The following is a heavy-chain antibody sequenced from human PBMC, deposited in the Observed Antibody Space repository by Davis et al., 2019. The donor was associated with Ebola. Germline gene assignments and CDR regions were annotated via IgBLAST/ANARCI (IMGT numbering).Heavy chain of an antibody. CDR3: ARGRRAQQLKDY. CDR1: GGPFTSYT. Sequence: ASVKVSCKASGGPFTSYTLSWVRQAPGQGLEWMGRINPNSGGTNYAQKFQGRVTMTRDTSISTAYMELSRLRSDDTAVYYCARGRRAQQLKDYWGQGTLVTVSS. V-gene: IGHV1-2*06. J-gene: IGHJ4*02. D-gene: IGHD6-13*01. CDR2: INPNSGGT.